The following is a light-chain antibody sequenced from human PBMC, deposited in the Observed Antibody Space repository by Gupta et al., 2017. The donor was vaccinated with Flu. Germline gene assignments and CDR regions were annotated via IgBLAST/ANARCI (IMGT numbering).Light chain of an antibody. Sequence: GKRATLSCRASQFISSNLAWYQQKPGQAPSLLIYDASTRAAGVPDRFSAFGSGTEFTLTISGLQSEDFAVYYCQQYSYWPRTFGQGTKVEIK. V-gene: IGKV3-15*01. CDR1: QFISSN. CDR3: QQYSYWPRT. CDR2: DAS. J-gene: IGKJ1*01.